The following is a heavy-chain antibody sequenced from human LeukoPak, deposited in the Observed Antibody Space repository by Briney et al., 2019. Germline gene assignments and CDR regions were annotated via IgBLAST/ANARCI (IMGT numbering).Heavy chain of an antibody. Sequence: SETLSLTCTLSGGPISRYYWSCLRKPPGKGLEWIGYIYYSGSANYDPSLETRVTLSVDTSKIQFSLKLMPMTSVNTAVNDGARVDGGDDGADFDYWGQETLATVSS. CDR2: IYYSGSA. J-gene: IGHJ4*02. CDR3: ARVDGGDDGADFDY. CDR1: GGPISRYY. D-gene: IGHD4-17*01. V-gene: IGHV4-59*01.